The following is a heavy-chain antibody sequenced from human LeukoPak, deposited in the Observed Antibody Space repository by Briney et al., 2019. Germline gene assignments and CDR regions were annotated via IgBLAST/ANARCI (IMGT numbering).Heavy chain of an antibody. CDR2: INHSGST. V-gene: IGHV4-34*01. D-gene: IGHD5-18*01. J-gene: IGHJ3*02. CDR3: ASLYGAMDTFDAFDI. CDR1: GGSFSGYY. Sequence: SETLSLTCAVYGGSFSGYYWSWIRQPPGKGLEWIGEINHSGSTNYNPSLKSRVTISVDTSKNQFSLKLSSVTAADTAVYYCASLYGAMDTFDAFDIWGQGTMVTVSS.